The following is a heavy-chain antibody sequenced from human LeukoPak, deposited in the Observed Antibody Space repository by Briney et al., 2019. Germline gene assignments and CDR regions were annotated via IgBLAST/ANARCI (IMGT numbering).Heavy chain of an antibody. CDR2: ISTSSSYI. CDR3: ARQIGYYFDY. J-gene: IGHJ4*02. V-gene: IGHV3-21*01. D-gene: IGHD3-10*01. Sequence: GGSLRLSWAASGFTFSSYSMNWVRQAPGKGLEWVSSISTSSSYIYYADSVKGRFTISRDNSKNTVFLQMNSLRAEDTAVYYCARQIGYYFDYWGQGTLVTVSS. CDR1: GFTFSSYS.